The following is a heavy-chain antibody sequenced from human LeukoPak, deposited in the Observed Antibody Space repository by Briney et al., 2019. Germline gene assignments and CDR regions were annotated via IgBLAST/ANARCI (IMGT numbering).Heavy chain of an antibody. V-gene: IGHV3-48*01. CDR3: ARDEGRDGYNFDY. CDR2: ISSSSSSI. Sequence: GGSLRLSCAAAGFTFTGYSLNWVRQAPGKRLEWVSYISSSSSSIYYADSVKGRFTISRDNSKNTLYLQMNSLRAEDTAVYYCARDEGRDGYNFDYWGQGTLVTVSS. D-gene: IGHD5-24*01. CDR1: GFTFTGYS. J-gene: IGHJ4*02.